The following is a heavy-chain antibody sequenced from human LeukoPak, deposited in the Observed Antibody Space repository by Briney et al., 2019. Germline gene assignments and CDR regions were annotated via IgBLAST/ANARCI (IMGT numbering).Heavy chain of an antibody. CDR3: AKYAATVTTFDS. CDR1: GFTFRGYA. D-gene: IGHD4-17*01. Sequence: GGSLRLSCAASGFTFRGYAMSWVRQAPGKGLEWVSTTSGSGGSTYYTDSVKGRFSISRDNSRNTLYLQMNSLRAEDTAVYYCAKYAATVTTFDSWGRGVLVTVS. CDR2: TSGSGGST. V-gene: IGHV3-23*01. J-gene: IGHJ4*02.